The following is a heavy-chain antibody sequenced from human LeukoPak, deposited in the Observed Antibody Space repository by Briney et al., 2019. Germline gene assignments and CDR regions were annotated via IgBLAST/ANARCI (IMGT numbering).Heavy chain of an antibody. D-gene: IGHD3-3*01. J-gene: IGHJ4*02. Sequence: ASVKVSCKASGYTFTSYYMHWVRQTPGQGLEWMGVVNPTGGSTVYAERFQGRVTMTSDTSTSTVSMELSSLISEDTAMYYCARDPSGDFWSGPGFWGQGTLVTVSS. CDR1: GYTFTSYY. CDR3: ARDPSGDFWSGPGF. CDR2: VNPTGGST. V-gene: IGHV1-46*01.